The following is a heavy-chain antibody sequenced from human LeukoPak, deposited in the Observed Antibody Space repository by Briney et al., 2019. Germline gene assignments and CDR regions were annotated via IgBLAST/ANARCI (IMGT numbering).Heavy chain of an antibody. CDR2: IYYSGST. D-gene: IGHD5-18*01. CDR3: ARVGRGYSYGPFDS. V-gene: IGHV4-59*01. CDR1: GGYISSYY. Sequence: PSETLFLTCTVSGGYISSYYWSWIRQPPGKGLEWIGYIYYSGSTNYNPSLKSRVTISVDTSKNQFSLKLNSVTAADTAVYYCARVGRGYSYGPFDSWGQGTLVTV. J-gene: IGHJ4*02.